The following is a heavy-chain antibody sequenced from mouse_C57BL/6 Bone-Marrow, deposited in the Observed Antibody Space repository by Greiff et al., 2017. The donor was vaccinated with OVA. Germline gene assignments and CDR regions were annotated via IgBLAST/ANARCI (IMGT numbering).Heavy chain of an antibody. CDR3: AKTAQATRWFAY. D-gene: IGHD3-2*02. CDR2: IDPSDSYT. Sequence: VQLQQPGAELVMPGASVKLSCKASGHNFTPPRLHWVKQRPGQGLEWIGEIDPSDSYTNYNQKFKGKSTLTVDKSSSTAYMQLSSLTSEDSAVYYCAKTAQATRWFAYWGQGTLVTVSA. V-gene: IGHV1-69*01. J-gene: IGHJ3*01. CDR1: GHNFTPPR.